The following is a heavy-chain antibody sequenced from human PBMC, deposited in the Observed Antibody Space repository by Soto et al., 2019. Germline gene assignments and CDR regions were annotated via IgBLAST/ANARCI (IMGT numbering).Heavy chain of an antibody. Sequence: GGSLRLSXAASEFTISSYSMHWVRQAPGKGLEWVAVISYDGSSKYNTDSVKGPFTISRDKSKNTMYLQMHSLTVEDTAVYYCARDAVAMDYWGQGTLVTVSS. V-gene: IGHV3-30-3*01. CDR1: EFTISSYS. D-gene: IGHD6-19*01. CDR3: ARDAVAMDY. J-gene: IGHJ4*02. CDR2: ISYDGSSK.